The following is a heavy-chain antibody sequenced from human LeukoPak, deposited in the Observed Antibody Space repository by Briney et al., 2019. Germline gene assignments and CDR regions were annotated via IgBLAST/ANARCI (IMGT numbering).Heavy chain of an antibody. D-gene: IGHD6-13*01. V-gene: IGHV1-18*01. CDR3: ARVFKRRYSSSWFYFDY. CDR2: ISAYNGNT. Sequence: ASVKVSCKASGYTFTSYGISWVRQAPGQGLEWMGWISAYNGNTNYAQKFQGRVTMTRDTSISTAYMELSRLRSDDTAVYYCARVFKRRYSSSWFYFDYWGQGTLVTVSS. J-gene: IGHJ4*02. CDR1: GYTFTSYG.